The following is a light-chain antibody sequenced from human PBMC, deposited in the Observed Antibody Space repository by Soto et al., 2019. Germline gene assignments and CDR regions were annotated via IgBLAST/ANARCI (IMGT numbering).Light chain of an antibody. CDR1: SSNIGAGYD. Sequence: LTQPPSVSGAPGQRVTISCTGSSSNIGAGYDVHWYQQLPGTAPKLLIYGNSNRPSGVPDRFSGSKSGTSASLAITGLQAEDEADYYCQSYDSSLSGLPWVFGGGTKLTVL. J-gene: IGLJ3*02. CDR2: GNS. V-gene: IGLV1-40*01. CDR3: QSYDSSLSGLPWV.